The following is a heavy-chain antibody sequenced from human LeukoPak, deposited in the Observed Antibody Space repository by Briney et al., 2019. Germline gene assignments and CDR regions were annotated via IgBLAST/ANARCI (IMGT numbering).Heavy chain of an antibody. J-gene: IGHJ3*02. CDR2: IYYSGST. CDR3: ARPLSGSSSWHGDAFDI. D-gene: IGHD6-13*01. V-gene: IGHV4-39*01. CDR1: GGSISSSTYY. Sequence: PSETLSLTCTVSGGSISSSTYYWGWIRQPPGKGLEWIGSIYYSGSTYYNASLKGRVTISADTSKNQFSLKLSSVTAADTAVYYCARPLSGSSSWHGDAFDIWGQGTMVTVSS.